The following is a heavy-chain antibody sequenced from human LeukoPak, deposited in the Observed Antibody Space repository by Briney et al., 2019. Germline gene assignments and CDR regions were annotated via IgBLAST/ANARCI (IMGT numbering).Heavy chain of an antibody. J-gene: IGHJ4*02. Sequence: GGSLRLSCAASGFTFSRYWMSWVRQAPGKGPEWVANIKKDGSEKYYVDSVKGRFTISRDHSRNFLYLQMNSLRTEDTALYYCAKGRRYYGSSGYYDKYYFDSWGQGTLVTVSS. CDR2: IKKDGSEK. V-gene: IGHV3-7*03. CDR1: GFTFSRYW. D-gene: IGHD3-22*01. CDR3: AKGRRYYGSSGYYDKYYFDS.